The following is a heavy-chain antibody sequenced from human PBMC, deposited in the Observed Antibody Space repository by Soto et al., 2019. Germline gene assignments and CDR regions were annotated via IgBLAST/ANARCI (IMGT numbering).Heavy chain of an antibody. D-gene: IGHD6-6*01. V-gene: IGHV3-23*01. CDR3: AKGDYSSSSVLVFAN. CDR2: TSGSGYNP. J-gene: IGHJ4*02. Sequence: EVQLLESGGGLVQPGGSLRLSCAASGFAFSDYAMHWVRQAPGKGLEWVSTTSGSGYNPYYADSVEVRFTISRDNSKNTLYLQMNYLRAEDTAVYFCAKGDYSSSSVLVFANWGQGTLVTVSS. CDR1: GFAFSDYA.